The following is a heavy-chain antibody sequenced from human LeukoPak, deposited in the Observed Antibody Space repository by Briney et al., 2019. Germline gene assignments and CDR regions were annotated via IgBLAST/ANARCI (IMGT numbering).Heavy chain of an antibody. D-gene: IGHD2-15*01. J-gene: IGHJ5*02. CDR2: INSDGSST. Sequence: GGSLRLSCAASGFTFSSYWMHWVRQAPGKGLVWVSRINSDGSSTSYADSVKGRFTISRDNAKNTLHLQMNSLRAEDTAVYYCARGRQVVVVAAHNWFDPWGQGTLVTVSS. CDR3: ARGRQVVVVAAHNWFDP. V-gene: IGHV3-74*01. CDR1: GFTFSSYW.